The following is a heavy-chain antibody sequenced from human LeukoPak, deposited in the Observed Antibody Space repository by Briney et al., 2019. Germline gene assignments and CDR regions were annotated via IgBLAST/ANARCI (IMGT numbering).Heavy chain of an antibody. Sequence: GGSLRLSCAASGFTFSSYAMHWVRQAPGKGLEWVAVISYDGSNKYYADSVKGRFTISRDNSKNTLYLQMNSLRAEDPAVYYCARYYYESSGYSAPGDYWGQGTLVTVSS. CDR1: GFTFSSYA. CDR2: ISYDGSNK. V-gene: IGHV3-30*04. CDR3: ARYYYESSGYSAPGDY. J-gene: IGHJ4*02. D-gene: IGHD3-22*01.